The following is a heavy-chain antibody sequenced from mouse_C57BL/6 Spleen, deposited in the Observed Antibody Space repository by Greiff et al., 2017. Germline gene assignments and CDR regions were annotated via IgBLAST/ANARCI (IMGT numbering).Heavy chain of an antibody. Sequence: LVESGAELVKPGASVKISCKASGYAFSSYWMNWVKQRPGKGLEWIGQIYPGDGDTNYNGKFKGKATLTADKSSSTAYMQLSSLTSEDSAVYFCARKGGLRLGYFDVWGTGTTVTVSS. CDR2: IYPGDGDT. V-gene: IGHV1-80*01. J-gene: IGHJ1*03. D-gene: IGHD1-1*01. CDR3: ARKGGLRLGYFDV. CDR1: GYAFSSYW.